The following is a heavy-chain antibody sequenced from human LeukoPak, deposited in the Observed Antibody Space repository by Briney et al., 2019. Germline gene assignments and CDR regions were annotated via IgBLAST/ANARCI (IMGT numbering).Heavy chain of an antibody. CDR3: AKVARRAITVVRGAPADI. CDR2: INGDGRST. CDR1: GFTFSNYG. J-gene: IGHJ3*02. D-gene: IGHD3-10*01. V-gene: IGHV3-74*01. Sequence: PGGSLRLSCAASGFTFSNYGVHWVRQAPGKGLVWVSRINGDGRSTTYADSVKGRFTISRDNAENTLYLQMNSLRAEDTAVYYCAKVARRAITVVRGAPADIWGQGTMVTVSS.